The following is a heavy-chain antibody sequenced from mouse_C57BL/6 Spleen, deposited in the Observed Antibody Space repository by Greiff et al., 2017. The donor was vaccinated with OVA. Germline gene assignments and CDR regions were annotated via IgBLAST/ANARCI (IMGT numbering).Heavy chain of an antibody. Sequence: VKLQESGPELVKPGASVKISCKASGYTFTDYYINWVKQRPGQGLEWIGWIFPGSGSTYYNEKFKGKATLTVDKSSSTAYMLLSSLTSEDSAVYFCATYYGSSLYYAMDYWGQGTSVTVSS. CDR1: GYTFTDYY. J-gene: IGHJ4*01. CDR3: ATYYGSSLYYAMDY. V-gene: IGHV1-75*01. CDR2: IFPGSGST. D-gene: IGHD1-1*01.